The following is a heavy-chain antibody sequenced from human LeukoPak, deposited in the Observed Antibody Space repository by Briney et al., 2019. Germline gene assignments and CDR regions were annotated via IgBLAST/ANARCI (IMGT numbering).Heavy chain of an antibody. CDR3: AKAVVGTGTFGYMDV. D-gene: IGHD3-16*01. Sequence: PGGSLRLSCVASGFTLSSSGMHWVRQAPGKGLEGVAFIRFDGSNRYYADSVKGRFSISRDNSWNTPYLQMNSLRADDTALYYCAKAVVGTGTFGYMDVWGKGTTVTIS. CDR1: GFTLSSSG. CDR2: IRFDGSNR. J-gene: IGHJ6*03. V-gene: IGHV3-30*02.